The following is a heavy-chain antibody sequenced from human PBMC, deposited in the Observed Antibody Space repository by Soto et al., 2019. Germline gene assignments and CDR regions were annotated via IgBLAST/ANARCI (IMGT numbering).Heavy chain of an antibody. D-gene: IGHD3-22*01. J-gene: IGHJ3*02. CDR3: ARGTYYYDSSGYAFDI. CDR1: GGSISSGGYY. V-gene: IGHV4-31*03. Sequence: PSETLSLTCTVSGGSISSGGYYWSWIRQHPGKGLEWIGYIYYSGSTYCNPSLKSRVTISVDTSKNQFSLKLSSVTAADTAVYYCARGTYYYDSSGYAFDIWGQGTMVTVSS. CDR2: IYYSGST.